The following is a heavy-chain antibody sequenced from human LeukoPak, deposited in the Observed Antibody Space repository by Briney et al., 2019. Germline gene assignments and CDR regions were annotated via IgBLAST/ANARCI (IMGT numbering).Heavy chain of an antibody. CDR1: GFIFSNYW. Sequence: GGSLRLSCAASGFIFSNYWMNWVRQAPGKGLEWVSSISSSSSYIYYADSVKGRFTISRDNAKNSLYLQMNSLRAEDTAVYYCASARGSSVDYWGQGTLVTVSS. J-gene: IGHJ4*02. D-gene: IGHD6-6*01. V-gene: IGHV3-21*01. CDR3: ASARGSSVDY. CDR2: ISSSSSYI.